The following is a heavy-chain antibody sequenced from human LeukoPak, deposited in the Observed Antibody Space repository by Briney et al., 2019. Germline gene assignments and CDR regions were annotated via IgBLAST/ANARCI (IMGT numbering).Heavy chain of an antibody. CDR2: LYYSGST. V-gene: IGHV4-39*01. CDR3: ARRYSSSWYSETDY. D-gene: IGHD6-13*01. Sequence: TSETLSLTCTVSGGSISSSSYYWGWIRQPPGKGLVWIGSLYYSGSTSYNPSLKSRVTISVDTSKNQFSLKLSSVTAADTAVYYCARRYSSSWYSETDYWGQGTLVTVSS. J-gene: IGHJ4*02. CDR1: GGSISSSSYY.